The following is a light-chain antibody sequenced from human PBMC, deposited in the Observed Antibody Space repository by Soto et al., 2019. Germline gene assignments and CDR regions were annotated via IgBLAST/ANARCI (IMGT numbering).Light chain of an antibody. CDR3: QSYDSSLSAWV. Sequence: QAVVTQPPSVSGAPGQRVTISCTGSSSNIGAGYDVHWYQQLPGTAPKLLIYGNSNRPSGVPDQFSGSKSGTSASLAITGLQAEDEADYYCQSYDSSLSAWVFGGGTKLTVL. J-gene: IGLJ3*02. CDR2: GNS. CDR1: SSNIGAGYD. V-gene: IGLV1-40*01.